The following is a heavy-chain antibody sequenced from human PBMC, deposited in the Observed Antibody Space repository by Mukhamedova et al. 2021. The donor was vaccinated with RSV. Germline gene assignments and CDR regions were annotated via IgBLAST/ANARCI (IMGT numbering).Heavy chain of an antibody. J-gene: IGHJ6*03. D-gene: IGHD2-2*01. CDR2: IRSKANSYAP. V-gene: IGHV3-73*01. Sequence: HWVRQASGKGLEWVGRIRSKANSYAPAYAASVKGRFTISRDDSKNTANLQMNSLKTEDTAVYYCTRLGRYCSSTSCYPSGYYYYM. CDR3: TRLGRYCSSTSCYPSGYYYYM.